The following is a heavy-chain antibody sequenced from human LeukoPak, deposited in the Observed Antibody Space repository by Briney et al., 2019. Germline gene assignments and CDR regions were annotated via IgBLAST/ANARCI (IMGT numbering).Heavy chain of an antibody. Sequence: AISGSGGNTYYADSVKGRFTISRDNSKNTLYLQMNSLRAEDTAVYYCAKRGSTDYWGQGTLVTVSS. V-gene: IGHV3-23*01. D-gene: IGHD5/OR15-5a*01. J-gene: IGHJ4*02. CDR2: ISGSGGNT. CDR3: AKRGSTDY.